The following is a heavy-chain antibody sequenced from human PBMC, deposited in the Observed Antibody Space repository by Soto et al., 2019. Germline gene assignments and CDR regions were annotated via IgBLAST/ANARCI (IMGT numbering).Heavy chain of an antibody. V-gene: IGHV3-48*03. D-gene: IGHD6-13*01. CDR1: GFTFSSYE. J-gene: IGHJ4*02. Sequence: GGSLRLSCAASGFTFSSYEMNWVRQAPGKGLEWVSYISSSGSTIYYADSVKGRFTISRDNAKNSLYLQMNSLRAEDTAVYYCARVSSSWPHFDYWGQGTLVTVSS. CDR2: ISSSGSTI. CDR3: ARVSSSWPHFDY.